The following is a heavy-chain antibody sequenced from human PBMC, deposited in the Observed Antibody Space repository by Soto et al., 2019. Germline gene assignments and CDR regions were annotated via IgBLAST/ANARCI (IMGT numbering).Heavy chain of an antibody. CDR3: ARGRATGTTNYYYYMDV. J-gene: IGHJ6*03. CDR2: IYYSGST. D-gene: IGHD1-7*01. V-gene: IGHV4-59*01. Sequence: PSETLSLTCTVSGGSISSYYWSWIRQPPGKGLEWIGYIYYSGSTNYNPSLKSRVTISVDTSKNQFSLKLSSVTAADTAVYYCARGRATGTTNYYYYMDVWGKGTTVTVSS. CDR1: GGSISSYY.